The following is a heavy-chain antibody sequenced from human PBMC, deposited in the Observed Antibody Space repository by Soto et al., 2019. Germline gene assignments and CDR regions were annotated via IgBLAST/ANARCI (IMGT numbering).Heavy chain of an antibody. CDR3: AKIGLPTYYYYMDV. Sequence: PGGSLRLSCAASGFTFSSYAMSWVRQAPGKGLEWVSAISGSGGSTYYADSVKGRFTISRDNSKNTLYLQMNSLRAEDTAVYYCAKIGLPTYYYYMDVWGKGTTVTVSS. CDR1: GFTFSSYA. D-gene: IGHD4-17*01. CDR2: ISGSGGST. J-gene: IGHJ6*03. V-gene: IGHV3-23*01.